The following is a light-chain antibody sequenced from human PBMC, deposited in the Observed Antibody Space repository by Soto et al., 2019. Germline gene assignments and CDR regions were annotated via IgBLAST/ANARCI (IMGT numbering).Light chain of an antibody. J-gene: IGLJ1*01. CDR2: NNN. Sequence: SVLTQRRAGSETPGQRVTISCSGSSSNIGINTVDWFQQLPGTAPKLLIYNNNQRPSGVPDRFSGSKSGTSASLAISGLQSEDESDYYCGAWDDSLNGYVFGTGTKVTVL. V-gene: IGLV1-44*01. CDR1: SSNIGINT. CDR3: GAWDDSLNGYV.